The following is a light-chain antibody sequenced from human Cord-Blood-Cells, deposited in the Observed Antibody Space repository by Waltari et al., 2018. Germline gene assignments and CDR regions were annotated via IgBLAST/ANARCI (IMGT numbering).Light chain of an antibody. CDR1: SSAVGGSNY. CDR2: DVR. Sequence: SALPQPAPLPGPPGQSIPISSTGTSSAVGGSNYVSCYHNHPGKAPKLILYDVRNRPSGFSNRFAGSKSGNTASLTISGLQAEDEADYYCSSYTSSSTWVFGGGTKLTVL. J-gene: IGLJ3*02. V-gene: IGLV2-14*03. CDR3: SSYTSSSTWV.